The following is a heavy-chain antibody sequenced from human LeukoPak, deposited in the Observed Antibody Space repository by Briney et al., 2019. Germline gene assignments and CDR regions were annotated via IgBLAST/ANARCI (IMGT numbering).Heavy chain of an antibody. CDR1: GYSISSGYY. CDR3: ARGPATYSYDSSGIWDAFDI. D-gene: IGHD3-22*01. J-gene: IGHJ3*02. Sequence: PSETLSLTCTVSGYSISSGYYWGWIRQPPGKELEWIGSIYHSGSTSYNPSLKSRVTISVDTSKNQFSLKLSSVTAADTAVYYCARGPATYSYDSSGIWDAFDIWGRGTMVTVSS. CDR2: IYHSGST. V-gene: IGHV4-38-2*02.